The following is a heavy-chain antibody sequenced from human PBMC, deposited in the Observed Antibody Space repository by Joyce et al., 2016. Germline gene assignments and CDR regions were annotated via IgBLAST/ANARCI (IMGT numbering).Heavy chain of an antibody. Sequence: AASGIIFSNKEMNWVRQAPGKGLEWISSINSDDSRIHYADSVRGRFTISRDNARNSLFLKMNSLRVEDTAMYYCTTPSCANWGQGSLVTVSS. CDR1: GIIFSNKE. J-gene: IGHJ4*02. V-gene: IGHV3-48*03. D-gene: IGHD2-2*01. CDR2: INSDDSRI. CDR3: TTPSCAN.